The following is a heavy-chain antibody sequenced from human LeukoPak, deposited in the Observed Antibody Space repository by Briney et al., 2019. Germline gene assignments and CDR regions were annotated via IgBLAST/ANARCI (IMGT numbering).Heavy chain of an antibody. V-gene: IGHV4-4*07. CDR1: GGSISSYY. Sequence: PSQTLSLTCTVSGGSISSYYWSWIRQPAGKGLEWIGRIYTSGSTNYNPSLKSRVTMSVDTSKNQFSLKLSSVTAADTAVYYCARDESHWSGPPRPTHWGQGTLVTVSS. CDR3: ARDESHWSGPPRPTH. D-gene: IGHD3-3*01. J-gene: IGHJ4*02. CDR2: IYTSGST.